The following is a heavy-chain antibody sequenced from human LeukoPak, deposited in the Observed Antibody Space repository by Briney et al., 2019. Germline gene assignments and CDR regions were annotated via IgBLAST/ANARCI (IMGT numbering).Heavy chain of an antibody. J-gene: IGHJ3*02. CDR3: ARDSWGSSSWYWVNAFDI. V-gene: IGHV4-61*02. CDR2: IYTSGST. CDR1: GGSISSGSYY. D-gene: IGHD6-13*01. Sequence: SQTLSLTCTVSGGSISSGSYYWGWIRQPAGKGLEWIGRIYTSGSTNYNPSLKSRVTISVDTSKNQFSLKLSSVTAADTAVYYCARDSWGSSSWYWVNAFDIWGQGTMVTVSS.